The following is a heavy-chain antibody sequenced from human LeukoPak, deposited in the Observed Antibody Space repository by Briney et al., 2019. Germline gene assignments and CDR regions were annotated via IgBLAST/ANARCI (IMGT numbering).Heavy chain of an antibody. CDR3: ARWRPDYSDAFDI. Sequence: PGGSLRLSCAASGLTFSSYSMNWVRQAPGKGLEWVSSISSSSSYIYYADSVKGRFTISRDNAKNSLYLQMNSLRAEDTAVYYCARWRPDYSDAFDIWGQGTMVTVSS. D-gene: IGHD2-15*01. CDR1: GLTFSSYS. V-gene: IGHV3-21*01. CDR2: ISSSSSYI. J-gene: IGHJ3*02.